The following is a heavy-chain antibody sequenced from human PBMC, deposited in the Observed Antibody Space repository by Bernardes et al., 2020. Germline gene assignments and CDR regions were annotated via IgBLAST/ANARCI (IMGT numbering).Heavy chain of an antibody. CDR3: AKNSGRSGWDDTIDY. Sequence: GGSLRLSCAASGFTFSSFAMSWVRQAPGKGLEWVSVISGSGGSTYYADSVKGRFSITRDNSRNTLYLQMNSLRDEDTAVYYCAKNSGRSGWDDTIDYWGQGTLVTVSS. J-gene: IGHJ4*02. D-gene: IGHD3-10*01. CDR1: GFTFSSFA. CDR2: ISGSGGST. V-gene: IGHV3-23*01.